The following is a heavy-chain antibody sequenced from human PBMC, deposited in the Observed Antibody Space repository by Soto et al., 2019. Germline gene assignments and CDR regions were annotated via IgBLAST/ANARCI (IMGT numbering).Heavy chain of an antibody. V-gene: IGHV3-15*07. D-gene: IGHD2-15*01. CDR1: GLTISNAW. Sequence: EVQLVESGGGFIYPGGSLRLSCAASGLTISNAWMNWVRQAPGKGLEWVGRIKTNTEGGTTDYAAAVKGRFTVSRDDSTNTLYLQMNSLKAGDTAVYYCTTGSVERVWGQGTTVTVSS. J-gene: IGHJ6*02. CDR3: TTGSVERV. CDR2: IKTNTEGGTT.